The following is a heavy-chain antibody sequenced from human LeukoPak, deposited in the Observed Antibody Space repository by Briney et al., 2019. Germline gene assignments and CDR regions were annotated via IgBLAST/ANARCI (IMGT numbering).Heavy chain of an antibody. V-gene: IGHV4-39*07. D-gene: IGHD3-9*01. Sequence: SSETLSLTCTVSGGSISSSTFYWGWIRQPPGKGLEWIGNIFYTGSTYYNPSLKSRVTISVDTSKNQFSLKLSSVTAADTAVYYCARLDYDILTGVPNGMYVWGQGTTVTVSS. CDR2: IFYTGST. J-gene: IGHJ6*02. CDR1: GGSISSSTFY. CDR3: ARLDYDILTGVPNGMYV.